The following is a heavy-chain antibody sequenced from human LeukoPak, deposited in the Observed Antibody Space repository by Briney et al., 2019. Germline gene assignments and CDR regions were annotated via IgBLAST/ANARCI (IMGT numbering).Heavy chain of an antibody. V-gene: IGHV4-59*01. CDR1: GGSISSYY. Sequence: PSETLSLTCTVPGGSISSYYWSWIRQPPGKGLEWIGYIYYSGSTNYNPSLKSRVTISVDTSKNQFSLKLSSVTAADTAVYYCERLDGYNWDYWGQGTLVTVSS. CDR3: ERLDGYNWDY. D-gene: IGHD5-24*01. CDR2: IYYSGST. J-gene: IGHJ4*02.